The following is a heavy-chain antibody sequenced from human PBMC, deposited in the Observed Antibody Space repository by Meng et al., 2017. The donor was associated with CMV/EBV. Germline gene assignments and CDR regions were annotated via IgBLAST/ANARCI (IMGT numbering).Heavy chain of an antibody. CDR1: GGSFSGYY. V-gene: IGHV4-34*01. J-gene: IGHJ5*02. CDR3: ARLKLLSCWFDP. Sequence: SETLSLTCAVYGGSFSGYYWSWIRQPPGKGLEWIGEINHSGSTNYNPSLKSRVTISVDTSKNQFSLKLSSVTAADTAVYYCARLKLLSCWFDPWGQGTLVTVSS. CDR2: INHSGST. D-gene: IGHD2-2*01.